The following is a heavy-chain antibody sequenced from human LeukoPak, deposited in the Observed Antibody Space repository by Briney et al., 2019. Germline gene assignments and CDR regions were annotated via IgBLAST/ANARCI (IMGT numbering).Heavy chain of an antibody. CDR1: GFTFSSYS. CDR2: ISSSSSYI. V-gene: IGHV3-21*01. Sequence: GGSLRLSCAASGFTFSSYSMNWVRQAPGKGLEWVSSISSSSSYIYYADSVKGRFTISRDNAKNSLYLQMNSLRAEDTAVYYCARDFSDDTAMVVDYWGQGTLVTVSS. CDR3: ARDFSDDTAMVVDY. J-gene: IGHJ4*02. D-gene: IGHD5-18*01.